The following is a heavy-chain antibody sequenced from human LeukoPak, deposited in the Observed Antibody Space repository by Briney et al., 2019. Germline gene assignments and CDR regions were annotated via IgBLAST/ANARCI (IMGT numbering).Heavy chain of an antibody. J-gene: IGHJ4*02. D-gene: IGHD6-13*01. CDR2: IYYSGST. V-gene: IGHV4-39*01. CDR3: ARPGDISSWYDY. CDR1: GGSISSGSYY. Sequence: KPSETLSLTCTVSGGSISSGSYYWGWIRQPPGKGLEWIGSIYYSGSTYYNPSLKSRVTISVDTSKNQFSLKLNSVTAADTAVYYCARPGDISSWYDYWGQGTVVTVSS.